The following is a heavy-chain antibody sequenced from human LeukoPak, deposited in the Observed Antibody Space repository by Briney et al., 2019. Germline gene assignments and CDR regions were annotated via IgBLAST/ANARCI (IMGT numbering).Heavy chain of an antibody. Sequence: ASVKVSCKASGYTFISYGISWVRQAPGQGLEWMGWISAYDGKTNYAQKLQGRVTMTTDTSTSTAYMELRSLRSGDTAVYYCARVICSSTSCYAQGHLHYWGQGTLVTVSS. CDR2: ISAYDGKT. V-gene: IGHV1-18*04. CDR1: GYTFISYG. J-gene: IGHJ4*02. D-gene: IGHD2-2*01. CDR3: ARVICSSTSCYAQGHLHY.